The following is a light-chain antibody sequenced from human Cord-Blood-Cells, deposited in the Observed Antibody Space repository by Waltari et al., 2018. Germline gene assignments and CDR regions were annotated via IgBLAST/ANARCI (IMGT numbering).Light chain of an antibody. Sequence: DIVMTQTTLTLHVIPGEPASISCRSSQTLLDSDDGNTYLDWYVQKQGQSPQFLIYTLSDRASGVPDRFSGSGSGTDFTLKISRMEAEDFGVYYCMKRIELPYSFGQGTKLEIK. V-gene: IGKV2-40*01. CDR3: MKRIELPYS. J-gene: IGKJ2*03. CDR2: TLS. CDR1: QTLLDSDDGNTY.